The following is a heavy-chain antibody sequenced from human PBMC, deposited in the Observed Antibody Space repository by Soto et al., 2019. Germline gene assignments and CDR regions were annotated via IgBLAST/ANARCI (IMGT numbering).Heavy chain of an antibody. Sequence: GGSLRLSCAASGLTFSDRYMDWVRQAPGKGLEWVGRIRKKTNSYTTEYAASVKGRFIISRDDSTNSLYLQMSSLKTEDTAVYYCTTVTTVDYYFDYWGQGALVTVSS. CDR3: TTVTTVDYYFDY. CDR2: IRKKTNSYTT. D-gene: IGHD4-17*01. J-gene: IGHJ4*02. V-gene: IGHV3-72*01. CDR1: GLTFSDRY.